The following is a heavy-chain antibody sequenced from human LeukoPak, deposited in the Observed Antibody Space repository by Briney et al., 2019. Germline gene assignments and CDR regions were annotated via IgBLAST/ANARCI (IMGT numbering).Heavy chain of an antibody. CDR3: ARGTMTHAVS. J-gene: IGHJ4*02. Sequence: RGSPQLPCAASGFTFISYGMHWVRQAPGKGLEWVSFIRYDGSNKYYAESVKGRFTISRDNSKNTLYLQMNSLRAEDRALYYCARGTMTHAVSWGKGTLVTVS. D-gene: IGHD2-2*01. V-gene: IGHV3-30*02. CDR1: GFTFISYG. CDR2: IRYDGSNK.